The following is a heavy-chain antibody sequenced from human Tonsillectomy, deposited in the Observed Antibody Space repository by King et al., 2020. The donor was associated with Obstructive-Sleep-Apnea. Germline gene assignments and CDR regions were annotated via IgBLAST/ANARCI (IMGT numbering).Heavy chain of an antibody. CDR2: IYYIGST. CDR3: ARSIAGTFDY. D-gene: IGHD6-6*01. V-gene: IGHV4-39*07. Sequence: LQLQESGPGLVKPSETLSLTCTVSGGSISSSSYYWGWIRQPPGKGLEWIWSIYYIGSTYSNPSLKSRVTISVDTSKNPFSLKLSSVTAADTAVYYCARSIAGTFDYWGQGTLVTVSS. J-gene: IGHJ4*02. CDR1: GGSISSSSYY.